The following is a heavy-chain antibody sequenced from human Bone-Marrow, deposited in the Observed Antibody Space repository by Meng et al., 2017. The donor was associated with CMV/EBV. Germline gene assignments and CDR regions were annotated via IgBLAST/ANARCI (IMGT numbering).Heavy chain of an antibody. CDR2: ISAYNGNT. CDR3: ARESPYCSRSSCSNFDY. V-gene: IGHV1-18*01. J-gene: IGHJ4*02. Sequence: ASVKVSCKASGYTFTSYGISWVRQGPGQGLEWMGWISAYNGNTNYAQKLQGRVTMTTDTSTSRAYMELRSLRSDDTAVYYWARESPYCSRSSCSNFDYWGQGTLVTVSS. CDR1: GYTFTSYG. D-gene: IGHD2-2*01.